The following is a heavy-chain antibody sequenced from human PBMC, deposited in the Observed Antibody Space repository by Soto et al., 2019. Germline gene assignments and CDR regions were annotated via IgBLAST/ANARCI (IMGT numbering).Heavy chain of an antibody. V-gene: IGHV5-51*01. J-gene: IGHJ5*02. Sequence: EVQLVQSGAEVKKPGDSLKISCMGSGYTFTSHWIGWVRQMPGKGLEWMGIIYPGDSDTRYSPSFQGQVPISADKSIRTAYLQWNSLKASDTAMYYCVRVGLVGSNSLTNAGFDPWGPGTLVTVSS. D-gene: IGHD2-8*02. CDR3: VRVGLVGSNSLTNAGFDP. CDR1: GYTFTSHW. CDR2: IYPGDSDT.